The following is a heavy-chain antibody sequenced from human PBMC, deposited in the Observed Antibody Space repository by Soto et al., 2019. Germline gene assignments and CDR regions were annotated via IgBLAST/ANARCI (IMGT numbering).Heavy chain of an antibody. CDR2: IVVGSGNT. CDR3: AAPYDFWSGYLLNSYYYYGMDV. V-gene: IGHV1-58*01. Sequence: SVKVSCKASGFTFTSSAVQWVRQARGQRLEWIGWIVVGSGNTNYAQKFQERVTITRDMSTSTAYMELSSLRSEDTAVYYCAAPYDFWSGYLLNSYYYYGMDVWGQGTTVTVSS. J-gene: IGHJ6*02. CDR1: GFTFTSSA. D-gene: IGHD3-3*01.